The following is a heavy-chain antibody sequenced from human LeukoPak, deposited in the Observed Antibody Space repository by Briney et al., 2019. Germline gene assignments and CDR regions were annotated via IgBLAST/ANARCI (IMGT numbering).Heavy chain of an antibody. J-gene: IGHJ4*02. Sequence: SETLSLTCTVSGGSISTSNYYWGWIRQPPGKGLEWIGNIFYSGSTYYSPSLRSRVTISLDTSRNQFSLKLSSVTAADTAVYYCASDSSGYSADYWGQGTLVTVSS. CDR3: ASDSSGYSADY. CDR1: GGSISTSNYY. CDR2: IFYSGST. D-gene: IGHD3-22*01. V-gene: IGHV4-39*07.